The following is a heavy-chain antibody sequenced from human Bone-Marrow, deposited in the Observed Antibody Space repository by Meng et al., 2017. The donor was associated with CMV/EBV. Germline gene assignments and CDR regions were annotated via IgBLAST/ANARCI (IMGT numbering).Heavy chain of an antibody. J-gene: IGHJ4*02. Sequence: GESLKISCAASGFTVSSNYMSWVRQAPGKGLEWVSVIYSGGSTYYADSVKGRFTISRDNSKNSLYLQMNSLRAEDTAVYYCARGKGLRFLEWLPDYWGQGTLVTVSS. CDR2: IYSGGST. V-gene: IGHV3-53*01. CDR1: GFTVSSNY. D-gene: IGHD3-3*01. CDR3: ARGKGLRFLEWLPDY.